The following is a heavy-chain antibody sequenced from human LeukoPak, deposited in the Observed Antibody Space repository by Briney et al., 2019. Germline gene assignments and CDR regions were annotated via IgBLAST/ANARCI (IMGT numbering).Heavy chain of an antibody. V-gene: IGHV3-23*01. CDR2: ISGSGGST. D-gene: IGHD3-22*01. Sequence: SERSLRLSCAASGFTFASYAMTWVRQAPGKGLEWFSAISGSGGSTYYADSVRGRFTISRDNYKNTLYLQMNSLRAEDTAVYYCARDSGIYDSSGYYGLSYYGMDVWGQGTTVTVSS. CDR3: ARDSGIYDSSGYYGLSYYGMDV. J-gene: IGHJ6*02. CDR1: GFTFASYA.